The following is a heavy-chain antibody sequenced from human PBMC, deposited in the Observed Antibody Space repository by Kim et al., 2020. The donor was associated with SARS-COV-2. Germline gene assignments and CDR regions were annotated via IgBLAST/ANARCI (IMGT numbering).Heavy chain of an antibody. V-gene: IGHV3-30*04. J-gene: IGHJ4*02. CDR1: GFTFSSYA. Sequence: GGSLRLSCAASGFTFSSYAMHWVRQAPGKGLEWVAVISYDGSNKYYADSVKGRFTISRDNSKNTLYLQMNSLRAEDTAVYYCARDFDADYGGNSSYWGQG. CDR2: ISYDGSNK. D-gene: IGHD4-17*01. CDR3: ARDFDADYGGNSSY.